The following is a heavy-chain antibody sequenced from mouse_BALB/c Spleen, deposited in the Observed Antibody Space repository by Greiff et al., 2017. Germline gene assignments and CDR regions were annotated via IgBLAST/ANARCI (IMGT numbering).Heavy chain of an antibody. CDR3: ARAAIHYDSDWYFDV. J-gene: IGHJ1*01. V-gene: IGHV1-18*01. CDR2: MNPYNGGT. D-gene: IGHD1-2*01. Sequence: VQLQQSGPELVKPGASMKISCKASGYSFTGYTMNWVKQRHGKNLEWIGLMNPYNGGTSYNQKFKGKDTLTVDKSSSTAYMELLSLTSEDSAVYYWARAAIHYDSDWYFDVWGAGTTVTVSS. CDR1: GYSFTGYT.